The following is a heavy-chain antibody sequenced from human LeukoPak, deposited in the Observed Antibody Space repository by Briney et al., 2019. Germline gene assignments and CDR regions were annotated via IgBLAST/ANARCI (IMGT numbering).Heavy chain of an antibody. CDR2: IKQDGSAI. V-gene: IGHV3-7*01. D-gene: IGHD3-22*01. J-gene: IGHJ4*02. Sequence: GGSLRLSCAASGFTFTTYWMTWVRQAPGKGLEWVAHIKQDGSAISYVDSVKGRFTISRDNARNSLYLQMNSLRAEDSAVYYCAKEAPEEDYYDSSGYLFWGQGTLVTVSS. CDR1: GFTFTTYW. CDR3: AKEAPEEDYYDSSGYLF.